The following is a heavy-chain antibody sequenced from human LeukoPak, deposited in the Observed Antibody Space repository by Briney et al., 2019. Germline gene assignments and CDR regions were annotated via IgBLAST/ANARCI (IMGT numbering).Heavy chain of an antibody. Sequence: SETLSLTCTVSGGSNSRYYWNWIRQPPGKGPEWIGYIYYSGTTFYNPSLKSRVTMSLESAKNQLSLKLRSVTAADTAVYYCARGHWEQDTSTYAYCGQGSLVTVSS. CDR1: GGSNSRYY. J-gene: IGHJ4*02. CDR3: ARGHWEQDTSTYAY. V-gene: IGHV4-59*12. CDR2: IYYSGTT. D-gene: IGHD1-26*01.